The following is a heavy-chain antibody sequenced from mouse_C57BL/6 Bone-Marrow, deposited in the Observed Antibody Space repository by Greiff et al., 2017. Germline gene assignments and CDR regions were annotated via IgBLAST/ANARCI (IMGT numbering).Heavy chain of an antibody. J-gene: IGHJ4*01. Sequence: EVKLVESGGGLVQPKGSLKLSCAASGFSFNTYAMNWVRQAPGKGLEWVARIRSKSNNYATYYADSVKDRFTISRDDSESMLYLQMNNLKTEDTAMYYCVRHGVNGYAMDYWGQGTSVTVSS. D-gene: IGHD2-1*01. CDR2: IRSKSNNYAT. CDR1: GFSFNTYA. CDR3: VRHGVNGYAMDY. V-gene: IGHV10-1*01.